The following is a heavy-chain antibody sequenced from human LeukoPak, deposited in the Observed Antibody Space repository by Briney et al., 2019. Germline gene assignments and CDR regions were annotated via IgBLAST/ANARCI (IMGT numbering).Heavy chain of an antibody. Sequence: PSETLSLTCTVSGVSINSDYWTWIRQSPGKGLEWIGFIFYSGITNYGPSLKSRVTISVDTSKNQISLRLSSVTAADTAVYYCARSADNYRFALDVWGPGTTVTVS. CDR1: GVSINSDY. V-gene: IGHV4-59*08. J-gene: IGHJ6*02. D-gene: IGHD3-16*02. CDR3: ARSADNYRFALDV. CDR2: IFYSGIT.